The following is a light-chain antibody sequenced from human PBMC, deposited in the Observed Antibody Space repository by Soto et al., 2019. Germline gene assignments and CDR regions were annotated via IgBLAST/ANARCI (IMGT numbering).Light chain of an antibody. V-gene: IGKV1-5*03. CDR3: QQYNSYSYT. CDR2: KAS. J-gene: IGKJ2*01. Sequence: DIQMTQSPSTLSASVGDRVTITCRASQSISNWLAWYQQKPGKAPKVLIYKASSLESGVPSRFSCSGSGTEFTLTTSSLQPDDFATYYCQQYNSYSYTFGQGTKLEIK. CDR1: QSISNW.